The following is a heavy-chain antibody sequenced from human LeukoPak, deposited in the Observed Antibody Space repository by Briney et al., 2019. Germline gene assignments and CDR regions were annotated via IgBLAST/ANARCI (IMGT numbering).Heavy chain of an antibody. J-gene: IGHJ4*02. CDR2: ISHDGSNK. CDR3: AKDEYSYGFDY. D-gene: IGHD5-18*01. Sequence: GGSLRLSCAASGFTFSSYGMHWVRQAPGKGLEWVAVISHDGSNKYYADSVKDRFTISRDNSKNTLYLQMNSLRAEDTAVYYCAKDEYSYGFDYWGQGTLVTVSS. CDR1: GFTFSSYG. V-gene: IGHV3-30*18.